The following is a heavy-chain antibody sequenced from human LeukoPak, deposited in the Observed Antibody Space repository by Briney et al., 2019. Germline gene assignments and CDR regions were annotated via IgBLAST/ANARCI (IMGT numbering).Heavy chain of an antibody. CDR1: GGSISSGSYY. J-gene: IGHJ4*02. Sequence: SETLSLTCTASGGSISSGSYYWSWIRQPAGKGLEWIGRIYTSGSTNYNPSLKSRVTISVDTSKNQFSLKLSSVTAADTAVYYCARNAAIGGKAFYFDYWGQGTLVTVSS. D-gene: IGHD4-23*01. CDR2: IYTSGST. V-gene: IGHV4-61*02. CDR3: ARNAAIGGKAFYFDY.